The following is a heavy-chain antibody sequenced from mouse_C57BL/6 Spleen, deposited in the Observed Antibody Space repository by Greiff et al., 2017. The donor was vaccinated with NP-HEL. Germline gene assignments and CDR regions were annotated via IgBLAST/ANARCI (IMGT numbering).Heavy chain of an antibody. J-gene: IGHJ2*01. CDR2: IYPGNSDT. V-gene: IGHV1-5*01. CDR3: TRWGVATDY. CDR1: GYTFTSYW. D-gene: IGHD1-1*02. Sequence: EVQLQQSGTVLARPGASVKMSCKTSGYTFTSYWMHWVKQRPGQGLAWIGAIYPGNSDTSYNQKFKGEAKLTAVTSASTAYMELSSLTNEDSAVYYCTRWGVATDYWGQGTTLTVSS.